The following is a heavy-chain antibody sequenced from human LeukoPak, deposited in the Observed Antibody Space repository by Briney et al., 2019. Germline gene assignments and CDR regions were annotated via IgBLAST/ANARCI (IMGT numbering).Heavy chain of an antibody. D-gene: IGHD6-19*01. CDR2: ISSSGSTI. J-gene: IGHJ4*02. CDR3: AKDRQWLVRPSLDY. V-gene: IGHV3-48*03. CDR1: GFTFSSYE. Sequence: GGSLRLSCAASGFTFSSYEMNWVRQAPGKGLEWVSYISSSGSTIYYADSVKGRFTISRDNSKNTLYLQMNSLRAEDTAVYYCAKDRQWLVRPSLDYWGQGTLVTVSS.